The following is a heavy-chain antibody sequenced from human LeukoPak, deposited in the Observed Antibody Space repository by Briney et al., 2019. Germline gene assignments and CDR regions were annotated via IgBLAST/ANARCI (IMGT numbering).Heavy chain of an antibody. Sequence: ASVKVSCKASGYTFTSYGISWVRQAPGQGLEWMGWISAYNGNTNYAQKLQGRVTMTEDTSTDTAYMELSSLRSEDTAVYYCQLNGVVGAKDDYYYYYMDVWGKGTTVTISS. CDR1: GYTFTSYG. J-gene: IGHJ6*03. CDR3: QLNGVVGAKDDYYYYYMDV. D-gene: IGHD1-26*01. CDR2: ISAYNGNT. V-gene: IGHV1-18*01.